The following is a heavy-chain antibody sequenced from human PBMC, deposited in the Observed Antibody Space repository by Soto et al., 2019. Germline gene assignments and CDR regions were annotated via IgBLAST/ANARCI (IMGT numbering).Heavy chain of an antibody. CDR1: GGSISSSSYY. Sequence: ASENLSLTRTVSGGSISSSSYYLGWIRQPPGKGLEWIGSIYYSGSTYYNPSLKSRVTISVDTSKNQFSLKLSSVTAADTAVYYCARQSLRFLEWSYYYYGMDVWGQGTTVTVSS. J-gene: IGHJ6*02. D-gene: IGHD3-3*01. CDR3: ARQSLRFLEWSYYYYGMDV. CDR2: IYYSGST. V-gene: IGHV4-39*01.